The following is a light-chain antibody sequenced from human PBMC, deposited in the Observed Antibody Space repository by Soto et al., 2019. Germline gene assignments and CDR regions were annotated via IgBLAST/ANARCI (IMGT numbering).Light chain of an antibody. V-gene: IGKV1-39*01. J-gene: IGKJ5*01. Sequence: DIQMTQSPSSLSASVGDRVSITCRASQSIPNYLNWFQQKPGRAPKLLIFGASSLQSGVPSRFSGSGSGTEFTLTISSLQPEDFATYYCQQSYSTPITFGQGTRLEI. CDR2: GAS. CDR1: QSIPNY. CDR3: QQSYSTPIT.